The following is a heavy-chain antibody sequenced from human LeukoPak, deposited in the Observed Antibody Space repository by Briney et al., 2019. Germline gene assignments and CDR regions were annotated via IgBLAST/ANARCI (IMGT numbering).Heavy chain of an antibody. CDR2: IIPTFGTA. V-gene: IGHV1-69*13. CDR1: GGTFSSYA. D-gene: IGHD3-16*01. Sequence: GASVKVSFKASGGTFSSYAISRVRQAPGQGLEWMGGIIPTFGTANYAQKFQGRVTITADESTSTAYMELSSLRSEDTAVYYCARESEGLGDYWGQGTLVTVSS. CDR3: ARESEGLGDY. J-gene: IGHJ4*02.